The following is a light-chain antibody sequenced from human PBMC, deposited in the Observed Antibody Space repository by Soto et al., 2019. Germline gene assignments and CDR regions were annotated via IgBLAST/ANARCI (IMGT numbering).Light chain of an antibody. V-gene: IGLV2-14*01. CDR3: SSCTSSNTLV. CDR1: SSDVGGYNS. CDR2: EVT. Sequence: QSALTQPASMSGSPGQSITISCTGTSSDVGGYNSVSWYQHHPGKAPKLMIYEVTDRPSGVSNRFSGSKYGNTASLPISGLQAEDEADYYCSSCTSSNTLVFVSGTKVTVL. J-gene: IGLJ1*01.